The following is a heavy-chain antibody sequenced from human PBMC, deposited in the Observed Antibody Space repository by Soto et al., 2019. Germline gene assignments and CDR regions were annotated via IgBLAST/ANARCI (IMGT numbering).Heavy chain of an antibody. D-gene: IGHD3-3*01. Sequence: SETLSLTCAVYGGSFSGYYWSWIRQPPGKGLEWIGEINHSGSTNYNPSLKSRVTISVDTSKNQFSLKLSSVTAADTAVYYCARGIPTDLRFLEWLLSRPPHQWLEPWGQG. V-gene: IGHV4-34*01. CDR3: ARGIPTDLRFLEWLLSRPPHQWLEP. CDR1: GGSFSGYY. CDR2: INHSGST. J-gene: IGHJ5*02.